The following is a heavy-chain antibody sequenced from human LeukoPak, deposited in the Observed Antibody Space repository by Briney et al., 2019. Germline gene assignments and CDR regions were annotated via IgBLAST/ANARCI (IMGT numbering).Heavy chain of an antibody. J-gene: IGHJ6*03. CDR3: ARVRRPEYSSSSYYYYMDV. CDR1: GYTFTGYY. D-gene: IGHD6-6*01. Sequence: GASVKVSCKASGYTFTGYYTHWVRQAPGQGLEWMGWINSNSGGTNYAQKFQGRVTMTRDTSTTTAYMELNRLRSDDTAVYYCARVRRPEYSSSSYYYYMDVWGKGTTVTVSS. CDR2: INSNSGGT. V-gene: IGHV1-2*02.